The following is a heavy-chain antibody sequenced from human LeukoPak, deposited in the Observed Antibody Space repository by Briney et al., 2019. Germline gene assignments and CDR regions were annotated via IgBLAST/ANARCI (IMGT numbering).Heavy chain of an antibody. J-gene: IGHJ4*02. Sequence: ASVKVSCKASGYTFTSYDINWVRQATGQGLEWMGWMNPNSGNTGYAQKFQGRVTMTRNTSISTAYMELSSLRSEDTAVYYCGRGRGVRGVINYWGQGTLVTVSS. CDR1: GYTFTSYD. CDR2: MNPNSGNT. V-gene: IGHV1-8*01. CDR3: GRGRGVRGVINY. D-gene: IGHD3-10*01.